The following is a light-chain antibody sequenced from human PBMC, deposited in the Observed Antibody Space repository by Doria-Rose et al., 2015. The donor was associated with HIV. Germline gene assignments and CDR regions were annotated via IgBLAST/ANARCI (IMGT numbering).Light chain of an antibody. V-gene: IGKV3-15*01. CDR2: GAS. J-gene: IGKJ5*01. CDR1: QSVSTD. CDR3: HQYNNWPT. Sequence: TQSPEALSVSPGESATLSCRTSQSVSTDLAWYQHKPGQAPRLLIWGASTRATGIPARFSGSGSGTEFTLTISSLQSEDFAIYFCHQYNNWPTFGQGTRLDIK.